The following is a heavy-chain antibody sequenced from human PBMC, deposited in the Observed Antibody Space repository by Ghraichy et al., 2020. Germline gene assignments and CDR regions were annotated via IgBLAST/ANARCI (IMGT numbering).Heavy chain of an antibody. Sequence: GGSLRLSCAASGFTFSSYAMNWVRQAPGKGLEWVSIISGSGGNTYYADSVKGRFTISRDNSKNTLYLQMNSLRAEDTAIYYCAKNLYNYYSDSRGSPSDYWGQGTLVTVSS. J-gene: IGHJ4*02. D-gene: IGHD3-22*01. V-gene: IGHV3-23*01. CDR3: AKNLYNYYSDSRGSPSDY. CDR1: GFTFSSYA. CDR2: ISGSGGNT.